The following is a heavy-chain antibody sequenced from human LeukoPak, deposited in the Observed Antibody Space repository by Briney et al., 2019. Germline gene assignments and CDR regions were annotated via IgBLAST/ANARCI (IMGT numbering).Heavy chain of an antibody. CDR1: GASINTYY. D-gene: IGHD6-6*01. J-gene: IGHJ3*01. Sequence: SETLSLTCNVSGASINTYYWSWIRQSAGGGLEFIGRVYTSGSPDYNPSLKSRVAMSADTSKNQFSLKLRSVTAADTALYFCARVGGPVPAALEDAFDLWGQGILVTVSS. CDR2: VYTSGSP. CDR3: ARVGGPVPAALEDAFDL. V-gene: IGHV4-4*07.